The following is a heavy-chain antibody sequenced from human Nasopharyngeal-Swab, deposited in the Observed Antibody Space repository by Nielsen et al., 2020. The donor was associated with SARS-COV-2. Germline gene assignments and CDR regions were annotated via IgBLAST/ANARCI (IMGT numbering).Heavy chain of an antibody. Sequence: GGSLRLSCAASGFTFSSYSMNWVRQAPGKGLEWFSSISSSSSYIYYADSVKGRFTISRDNAKNSLYLQMNSLRAEDTAVYYCARNHLMTVTIPYYYYGMDVWGQGTTVTVSS. J-gene: IGHJ6*02. CDR3: ARNHLMTVTIPYYYYGMDV. V-gene: IGHV3-21*01. CDR2: ISSSSSYI. CDR1: GFTFSSYS. D-gene: IGHD4-11*01.